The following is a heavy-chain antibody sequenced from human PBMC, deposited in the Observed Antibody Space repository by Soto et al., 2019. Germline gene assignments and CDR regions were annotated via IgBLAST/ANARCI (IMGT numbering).Heavy chain of an antibody. V-gene: IGHV6-1*01. D-gene: IGHD5-12*01. Sequence: SQTLLLTCAISGDSVSSNTASWNWIRQSPSRGLEWLGRTYFRSKWYNDYAVSVKSRIIINPDTSNNQFSLRLNSVTPEDTAVYFCAKGDNLGPKTGYAFDPWGQGIMVTVSS. CDR3: AKGDNLGPKTGYAFDP. J-gene: IGHJ5*02. CDR1: GDSVSSNTAS. CDR2: TYFRSKWYN.